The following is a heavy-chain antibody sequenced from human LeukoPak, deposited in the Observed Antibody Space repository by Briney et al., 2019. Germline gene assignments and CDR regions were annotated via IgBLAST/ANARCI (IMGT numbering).Heavy chain of an antibody. Sequence: SETLSLTCTVSGGSISSSSYYWGWIRQPPGKGLEWIGSIYYSGSTYYNPSLKSRVTISVDTSKNQFSLKLSSVTAADTAVYYCARRRRVGATKDWGQGTLVTVSS. CDR3: ARRRRVGATKD. CDR2: IYYSGST. J-gene: IGHJ4*02. CDR1: GGSISSSSYY. D-gene: IGHD1-26*01. V-gene: IGHV4-39*07.